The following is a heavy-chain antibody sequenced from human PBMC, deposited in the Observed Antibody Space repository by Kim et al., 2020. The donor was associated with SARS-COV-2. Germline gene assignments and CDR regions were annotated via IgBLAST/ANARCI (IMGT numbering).Heavy chain of an antibody. Sequence: ASVKVSCKASGYTFTYYAIHWVRQAPGQRLEWMGWINGGNGDTKYSQRFQGRLTITRDTSASTANMQLTSLRSEDTAVYYCARFPYCSGISCSRGDYSYFYMDVWGDGTTVTVSS. V-gene: IGHV1-3*01. CDR2: INGGNGDT. CDR1: GYTFTYYA. D-gene: IGHD2-2*01. J-gene: IGHJ6*03. CDR3: ARFPYCSGISCSRGDYSYFYMDV.